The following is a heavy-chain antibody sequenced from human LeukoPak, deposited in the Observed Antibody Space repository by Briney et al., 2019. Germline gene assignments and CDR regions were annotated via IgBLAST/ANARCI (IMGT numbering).Heavy chain of an antibody. CDR1: GFIFSRNS. J-gene: IGHJ6*04. V-gene: IGHV3-21*01. D-gene: IGHD3-10*02. Sequence: GGSLRLSCAASGFIFSRNSMNWVRQAPGKGLEWVSSISSSSSYIYYADSVKGRFTISRDNAKNSLYLQMNSLRAEDTAVYYCAELGITMIGGVWGKGTTVTISS. CDR3: AELGITMIGGV. CDR2: ISSSSSYI.